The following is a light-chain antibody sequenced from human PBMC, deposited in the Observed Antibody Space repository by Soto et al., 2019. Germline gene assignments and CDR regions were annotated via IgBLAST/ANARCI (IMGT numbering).Light chain of an antibody. V-gene: IGKV3-15*01. Sequence: EIVLTQSPATLSVSPGDRATLSCRASQYIGSTIAWYQQRSGQAPRLLIYGASTRATGVPASFSGRGSGTEFTLTISSLQSEDFAVYYCQQYNNWPPWTFGQGTKVDIK. CDR1: QYIGST. J-gene: IGKJ1*01. CDR3: QQYNNWPPWT. CDR2: GAS.